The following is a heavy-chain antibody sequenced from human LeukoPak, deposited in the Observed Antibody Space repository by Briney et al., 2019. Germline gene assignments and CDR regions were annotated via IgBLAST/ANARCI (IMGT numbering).Heavy chain of an antibody. D-gene: IGHD6-19*01. J-gene: IGHJ4*02. CDR3: ATPWLVLYGDMGSDY. CDR1: GFTFSSYG. CDR2: IRYDGSNK. Sequence: GGSLRLSCAASGFTFSSYGMHWVRQAPGKGLEWVAFIRYDGSNKYYADSVKGRFTISRDNSKNTLYLQMNSLRAEDTAAYYCATPWLVLYGDMGSDYWGQGTLVTVSS. V-gene: IGHV3-30*02.